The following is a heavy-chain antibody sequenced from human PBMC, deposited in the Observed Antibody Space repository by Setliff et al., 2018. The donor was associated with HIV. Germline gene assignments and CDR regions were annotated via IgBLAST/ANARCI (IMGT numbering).Heavy chain of an antibody. CDR1: GYTFTTYS. Sequence: GASVKVSCKPSGYTFTTYSMHWVRQAPGHSLEWMGWINVGNGDTKYSQELQGRITITRDTSANTAYMELSSLRSDDTAVYFCARGALLAAFDFDHWGHGTQVT. V-gene: IGHV1-3*01. CDR3: ARGALLAAFDFDH. J-gene: IGHJ4*03. D-gene: IGHD3-10*01. CDR2: INVGNGDT.